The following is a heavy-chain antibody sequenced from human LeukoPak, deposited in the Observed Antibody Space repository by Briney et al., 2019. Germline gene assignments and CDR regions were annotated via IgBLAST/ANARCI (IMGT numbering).Heavy chain of an antibody. CDR3: AKSYIDLERSYDAFDI. V-gene: IGHV3-23*01. D-gene: IGHD1-1*01. Sequence: GGSLRLSCAASGFTFSSYAMSWVRQAPGKGLEWVSAISGSGGSTYYADSVKGRFTISRDNSKNTLYLQMNSLRAEDTAVYYCAKSYIDLERSYDAFDIWGQGTMVTVSS. CDR1: GFTFSSYA. J-gene: IGHJ3*02. CDR2: ISGSGGST.